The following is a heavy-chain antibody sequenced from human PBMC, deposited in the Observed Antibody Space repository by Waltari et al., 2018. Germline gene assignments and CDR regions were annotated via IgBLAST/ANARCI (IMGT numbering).Heavy chain of an antibody. D-gene: IGHD3-10*01. CDR3: ARSAKLLWFGELSQGGWFDP. J-gene: IGHJ5*02. CDR1: GGSFRGYY. CDR2: INHSGST. V-gene: IGHV4-34*01. Sequence: QVQLQQWGAGLLKPSETLSLTCAVYGGSFRGYYWSWIRQPPGKGLEWIGEINHSGSTNYNPSLKSRVTISVDTSKNQFSLKLSSVTAADTAVYYCARSAKLLWFGELSQGGWFDPWGQGTLVTVSS.